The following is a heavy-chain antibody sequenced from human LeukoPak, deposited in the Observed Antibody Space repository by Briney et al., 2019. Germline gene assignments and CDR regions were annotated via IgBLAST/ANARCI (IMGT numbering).Heavy chain of an antibody. CDR3: ARHRGDYRRGFDY. CDR2: IYPGDFDT. Sequence: GESLKISCKGTGYSFSGYWIGWVREMPGKGLEWMGIIYPGDFDTRYSPSFQGQVTISADKSISTAYLQWSSLKASDTAMYYCARHRGDYRRGFDYWGQGTLVTVSS. CDR1: GYSFSGYW. D-gene: IGHD4-17*01. J-gene: IGHJ4*02. V-gene: IGHV5-51*01.